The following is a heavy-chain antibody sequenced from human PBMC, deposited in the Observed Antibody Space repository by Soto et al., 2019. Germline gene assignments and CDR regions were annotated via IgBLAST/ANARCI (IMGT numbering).Heavy chain of an antibody. Sequence: GGSLRLSCAASGFTFSSYAMSWVRQAPGKGLEWVSAISGSGGSTYYADSVKGRFTISRDNSKNTLYLQMNSLRAEDTAVYYCAKGAYGGNPIPYYFDYWGQGTLVTVSS. J-gene: IGHJ4*02. CDR2: ISGSGGST. CDR1: GFTFSSYA. CDR3: AKGAYGGNPIPYYFDY. V-gene: IGHV3-23*01. D-gene: IGHD4-17*01.